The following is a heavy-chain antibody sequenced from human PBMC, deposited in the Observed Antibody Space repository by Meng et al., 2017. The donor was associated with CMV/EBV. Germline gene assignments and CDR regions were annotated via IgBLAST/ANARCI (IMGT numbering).Heavy chain of an antibody. CDR3: ARDNRRGGVDY. CDR1: GGTISSGDYY. V-gene: IGHV4-30-4*08. D-gene: IGHD3-3*01. J-gene: IGHJ4*02. CDR2: IYYSGST. Sequence: QVQVAEAGPGLLKPSQTLSLTCNVSGGTISSGDYYWSWIRQPPGKGLEWIGYIYYSGSTYYNPSLKSRVTISVDTSKNQFSLKLSSVTAADTAVYYCARDNRRGGVDYWGQGTLVTVSS.